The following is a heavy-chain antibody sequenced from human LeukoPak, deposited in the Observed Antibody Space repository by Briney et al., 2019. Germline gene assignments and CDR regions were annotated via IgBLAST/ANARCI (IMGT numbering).Heavy chain of an antibody. J-gene: IGHJ6*02. CDR2: INPNSGGT. D-gene: IGHD3-16*02. V-gene: IGHV1-2*02. CDR3: ARDEGYYDYVWGSYRNYYYYGMDV. Sequence: ASVKVSCKASGYTFTGYYMHWVRQAPGQGLEWMGWINPNSGGTNYAQKFQGRVTMTRDTSISTAYMGLSRLRSDDTAVYYCARDEGYYDYVWGSYRNYYYYGMDVWGQGTTVTVSS. CDR1: GYTFTGYY.